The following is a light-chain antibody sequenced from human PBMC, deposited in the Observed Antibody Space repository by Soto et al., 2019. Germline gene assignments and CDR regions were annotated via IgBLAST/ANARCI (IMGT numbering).Light chain of an antibody. CDR1: RSNIRTNT. Sequence: QSVLTQPPSASGTPGQRVTISCSGSRSNIRTNTINWYKQVPGTAPELLIYSNDLRPSGVPDRFSGSKSGTSASLAISGLQSEDEADYYCEAWDDSLYGAVFGGGTKLTVL. V-gene: IGLV1-44*01. J-gene: IGLJ2*01. CDR2: SND. CDR3: EAWDDSLYGAV.